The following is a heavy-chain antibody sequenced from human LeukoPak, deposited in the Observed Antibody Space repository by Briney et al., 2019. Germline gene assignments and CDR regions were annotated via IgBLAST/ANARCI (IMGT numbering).Heavy chain of an antibody. CDR2: IKQDGSEK. D-gene: IGHD6-13*01. J-gene: IGHJ4*02. CDR3: ARGLLAAAGIDY. V-gene: IGHV3-7*04. CDR1: GYTFTSYW. Sequence: GESLKISCKASGYTFTSYWIGWVRQMPGKGLEWVANIKQDGSEKNYVDSVKGRFTISRDDAKKSLYLQMNSLRAEDTAVYYCARGLLAAAGIDYWGQGALVTVSS.